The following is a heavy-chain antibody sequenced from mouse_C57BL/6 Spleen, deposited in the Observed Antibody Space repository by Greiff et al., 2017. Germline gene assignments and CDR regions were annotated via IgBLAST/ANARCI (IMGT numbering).Heavy chain of an antibody. D-gene: IGHD2-5*01. Sequence: EVQLQQSGPELVKPGASVKIPCKASGYTFTDYNMDWVKQSHGKSLEWIGDINPNNGGTIYNQKFKGKATLTVDKSSSTAYMELRSLTSEDTAVYYCARSDSNYLAYWGQGTLVTVSA. CDR3: ARSDSNYLAY. CDR2: INPNNGGT. CDR1: GYTFTDYN. V-gene: IGHV1-18*01. J-gene: IGHJ3*01.